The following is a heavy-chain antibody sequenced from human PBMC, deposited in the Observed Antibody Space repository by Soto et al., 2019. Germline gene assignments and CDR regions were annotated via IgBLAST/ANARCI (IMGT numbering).Heavy chain of an antibody. D-gene: IGHD4-4*01. Sequence: QVQLVESGGGVVQPGRALRLSCAASVFTFSSSGMHWVRQAPGKGLEWVAVIAYDGSNKYYADSVKGRFTISRDNSKNTLYLQMNSLRAEDTAVYYCAKETVGYSNCLDYWGQGTLVTVSS. J-gene: IGHJ4*02. CDR1: VFTFSSSG. CDR3: AKETVGYSNCLDY. V-gene: IGHV3-30*18. CDR2: IAYDGSNK.